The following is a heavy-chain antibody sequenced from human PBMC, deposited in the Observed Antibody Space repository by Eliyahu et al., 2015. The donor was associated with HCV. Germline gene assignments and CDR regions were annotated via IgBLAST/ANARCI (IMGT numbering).Heavy chain of an antibody. Sequence: QVQLQQWGAGLLKPPETLSLTCAVYGGSFXGYXXXWIRQPPGXGLEWIGEINHXGSTNYNPSLKSRVTISVDTSKNQFSLKLSSVTAADTAVYYCARGRRRAVPAATPYYYYGMDVWGQGTTVTVSS. J-gene: IGHJ6*02. CDR2: INHXGST. D-gene: IGHD2-2*01. V-gene: IGHV4-34*01. CDR1: GGSFXGYX. CDR3: ARGRRRAVPAATPYYYYGMDV.